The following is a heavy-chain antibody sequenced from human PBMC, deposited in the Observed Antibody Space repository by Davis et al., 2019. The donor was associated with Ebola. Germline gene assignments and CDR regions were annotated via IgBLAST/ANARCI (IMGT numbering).Heavy chain of an antibody. CDR3: ARDGGIAVAGTVNRYYGMDV. CDR1: GGSISSGDYY. V-gene: IGHV4-61*08. D-gene: IGHD6-19*01. J-gene: IGHJ6*02. Sequence: PSETLSLTCTVSGGSISSGDYYWSWIRQPPGKGLEWIGYIYYSGSTNYNPSLKSRVTISVDTSKNQFSLKLSSVTAADTAVYYCARDGGIAVAGTVNRYYGMDVWGQGTTVTVSS. CDR2: IYYSGST.